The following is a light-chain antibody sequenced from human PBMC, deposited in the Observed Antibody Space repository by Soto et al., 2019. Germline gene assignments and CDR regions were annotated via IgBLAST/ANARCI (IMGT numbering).Light chain of an antibody. V-gene: IGKV1-39*01. CDR2: AAS. CDR3: QQSYSTPT. CDR1: QSISNY. J-gene: IGKJ2*01. Sequence: DIQMTQSPSSLSASVGDRVTITCRASQSISNYLNWYQQKPGKAPKLLIYAASSLQSGVPSRFSGSGSGTDFTLTIRSLSPEDCATYYCQQSYSTPTFGQGTKLEIK.